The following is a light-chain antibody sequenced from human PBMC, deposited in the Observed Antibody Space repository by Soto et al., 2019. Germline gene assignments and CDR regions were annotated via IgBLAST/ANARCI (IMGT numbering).Light chain of an antibody. CDR1: SSDVGAYNY. CDR3: SSYTGSTVI. CDR2: DVT. V-gene: IGLV2-14*03. J-gene: IGLJ2*01. Sequence: QSVLTQPASVSGSPGQSITISCTGTSSDVGAYNYVSWYQQHPRRAPKLLLYDVTNRPSGGSDRFSGSKSGYTASLTISGLQADDEADYYCSSYTGSTVIFGGGTKVTVL.